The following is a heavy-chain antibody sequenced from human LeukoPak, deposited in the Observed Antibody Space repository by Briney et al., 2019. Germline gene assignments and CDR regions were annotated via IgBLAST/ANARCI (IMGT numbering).Heavy chain of an antibody. D-gene: IGHD6-13*01. Sequence: GSLRLSCAASGVTLSTYAMSWIRQPPGKGLEWIGYIYYSGSTNYNPSLKSRVTISVDTSKNQFSLKLSSVTAADTAVYYCARGVFRYFDYWGRGTLVTVSS. CDR1: GVTLSTYA. J-gene: IGHJ4*02. CDR2: IYYSGST. V-gene: IGHV4-59*01. CDR3: ARGVFRYFDY.